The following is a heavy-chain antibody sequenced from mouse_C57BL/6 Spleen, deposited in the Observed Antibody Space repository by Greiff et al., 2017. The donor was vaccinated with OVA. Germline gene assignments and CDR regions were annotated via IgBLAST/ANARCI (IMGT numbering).Heavy chain of an antibody. CDR3: ARIYSDYAMDY. V-gene: IGHV5-6*01. Sequence: EVQGVESGGDLVKPGGSLKLSCAASGFTFSSYGMSWVRQTPDKRLEWVATISSGGSYTYYPDSVKGRFTISRDNAKNTLYLQMSSLKSEDTAMYYCARIYSDYAMDYWGQGTSVTVSS. CDR2: ISSGGSYT. J-gene: IGHJ4*01. CDR1: GFTFSSYG. D-gene: IGHD2-1*01.